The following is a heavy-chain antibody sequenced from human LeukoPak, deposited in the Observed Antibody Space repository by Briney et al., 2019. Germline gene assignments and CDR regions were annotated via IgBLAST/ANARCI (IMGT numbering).Heavy chain of an antibody. CDR3: ARAKGYSYGYGWFVP. J-gene: IGHJ5*02. CDR1: GFTFSSYS. Sequence: PGGSLRLSCAASGFTFSSYSMNWVRQAPGKGLEWVSYISSSSSTIYYADSVKGRFPISRDNAKNSLYLQMNSLRAEDTAVYYCARAKGYSYGYGWFVPWGQGTLVTVSS. CDR2: ISSSSSTI. D-gene: IGHD5-18*01. V-gene: IGHV3-48*04.